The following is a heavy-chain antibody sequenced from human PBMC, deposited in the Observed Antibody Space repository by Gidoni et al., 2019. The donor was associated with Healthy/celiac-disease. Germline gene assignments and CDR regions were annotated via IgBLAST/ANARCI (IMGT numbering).Heavy chain of an antibody. D-gene: IGHD2-15*01. V-gene: IGHV3-21*01. CDR3: ARGICGGRNCPLLEFDI. CDR1: GFPFSTYA. CDR2: ITSSSAYI. Sequence: EVQLVESGGGLVKPGGSLRLSCAASGFPFSTYAMNWVRQAPGKGLEWVSSITSSSAYIYYADSVKGRFTISRDNAKNSLFLQMDSLRAEDTAVYYCARGICGGRNCPLLEFDIWGQGTVVTVSS. J-gene: IGHJ3*02.